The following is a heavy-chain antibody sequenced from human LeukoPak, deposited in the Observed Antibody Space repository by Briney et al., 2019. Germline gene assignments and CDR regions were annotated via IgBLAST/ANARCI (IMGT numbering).Heavy chain of an antibody. CDR3: ATMFHDQSRLYSSSWLDV. CDR2: FDPEDGET. CDR1: GYTFTSYG. Sequence: ASVKVSCKASGYTFTSYGISWVRQAPGKGLEWMGGFDPEDGETIYAQKFQGRVTMTEDTSTDTAYMELSSLRSEDTAVYYCATMFHDQSRLYSSSWLDVWGQGTTVTVS. D-gene: IGHD6-13*01. J-gene: IGHJ6*02. V-gene: IGHV1-24*01.